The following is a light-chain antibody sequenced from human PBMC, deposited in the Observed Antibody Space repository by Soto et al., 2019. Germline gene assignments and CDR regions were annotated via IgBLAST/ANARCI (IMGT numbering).Light chain of an antibody. V-gene: IGLV3-21*02. CDR2: NDS. Sequence: YELTQPPSVSVAPGQTAMITCGGNNIGNKNVHWYQQRPGQAPVLVVYNDSDRPSGIPDRLSASNSENTATLTISRVEAGDEADFYCQVCDTSSDDRSDPPSDRWVFGGGTKLTVL. J-gene: IGLJ3*02. CDR3: QVCDTSSDDRSDPPSDRWV. CDR1: NIGNKN.